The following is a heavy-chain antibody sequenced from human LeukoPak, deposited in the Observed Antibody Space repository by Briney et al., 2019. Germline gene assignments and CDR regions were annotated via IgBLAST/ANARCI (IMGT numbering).Heavy chain of an antibody. Sequence: PGGSLRLSCAASGFSVSSSYMSWVRQAPGKGLEWVSVFHSGGATFYADSVKGRFTTSRDNSKNTLYLQMNTLSAEDTAVYFCARDNTVRWGSWGQGTLVTVS. J-gene: IGHJ5*02. CDR3: ARDNTVRWGS. D-gene: IGHD1-26*01. CDR2: FHSGGAT. CDR1: GFSVSSSY. V-gene: IGHV3-53*01.